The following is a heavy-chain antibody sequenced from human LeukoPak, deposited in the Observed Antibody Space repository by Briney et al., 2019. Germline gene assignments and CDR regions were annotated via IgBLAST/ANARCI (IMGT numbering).Heavy chain of an antibody. D-gene: IGHD3-22*01. V-gene: IGHV3-20*04. CDR2: INCNVAWT. J-gene: IGHJ5*02. Sequence: PGGSLRLSCAASGFKFDDYGMSWVRQAPGKGLEWVCDINCNVAWTGYAASVKGRFTISRDNAKNSLYLQMNSLRAEDTALYYCAGYYYDSSRGFDLWGQGTLVTVSA. CDR3: AGYYYDSSRGFDL. CDR1: GFKFDDYG.